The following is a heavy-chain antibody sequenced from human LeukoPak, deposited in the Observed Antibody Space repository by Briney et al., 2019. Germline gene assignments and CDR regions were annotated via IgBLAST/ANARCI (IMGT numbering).Heavy chain of an antibody. V-gene: IGHV1-24*01. CDR3: ARDYCSSTSCYYYGMDV. CDR1: GYTLTELS. D-gene: IGHD2-2*01. CDR2: FDPEDGET. J-gene: IGHJ6*02. Sequence: ASVKVSCKVSGYTLTELSMHWVRQAPGKGLEWMGGFDPEDGETIYAQKFQGRVTITRDTSASTAYMELSSLRSEDTAVYYCARDYCSSTSCYYYGMDVWGQGTTVTVSS.